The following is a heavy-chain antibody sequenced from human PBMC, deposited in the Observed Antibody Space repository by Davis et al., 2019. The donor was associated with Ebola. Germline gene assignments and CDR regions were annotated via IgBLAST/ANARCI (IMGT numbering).Heavy chain of an antibody. Sequence: GESLKISCAASGFTFSNYGMHWVRQAPGKGLEWVAFIPDDGVNKYHTDSVRSRFTISRDNAKNSLFLQMNSLRAEDTALYYCARERTSCGGDCLDYWCQGTLVTVSS. D-gene: IGHD2-21*01. J-gene: IGHJ4*02. CDR1: GFTFSNYG. V-gene: IGHV3-30*02. CDR3: ARERTSCGGDCLDY. CDR2: IPDDGVNK.